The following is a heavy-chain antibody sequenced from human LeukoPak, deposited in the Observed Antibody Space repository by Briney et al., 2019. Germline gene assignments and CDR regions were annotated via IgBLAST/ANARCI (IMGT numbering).Heavy chain of an antibody. CDR3: ARAGPLYYDILTGYGPPDTHFDY. D-gene: IGHD3-9*01. V-gene: IGHV1-2*02. J-gene: IGHJ4*02. Sequence: GASVKVSCKASGYTFTGYYMHWVRQAPGQGLEWMGWINPNSGGTNYAQKFQGRVTMTRDTSISTAYMELSRLRSDDTAVYYCARAGPLYYDILTGYGPPDTHFDYWGQRTLVTVSS. CDR1: GYTFTGYY. CDR2: INPNSGGT.